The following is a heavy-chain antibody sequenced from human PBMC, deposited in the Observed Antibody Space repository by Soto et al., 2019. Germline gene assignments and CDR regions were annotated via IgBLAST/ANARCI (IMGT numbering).Heavy chain of an antibody. D-gene: IGHD3-10*01. CDR2: INHSGST. CDR3: ARMVRQVTMVRGVINHRGWFDP. J-gene: IGHJ5*02. V-gene: IGHV4-34*01. Sequence: SETLSLTCAVYGGSFSGYYWSWIRQPPGKGLEWIGEINHSGSTNYNPSLKSRVTISVDTSKNQFSLKLSSVTAADTAVYYCARMVRQVTMVRGVINHRGWFDPWGQGTLVTVSS. CDR1: GGSFSGYY.